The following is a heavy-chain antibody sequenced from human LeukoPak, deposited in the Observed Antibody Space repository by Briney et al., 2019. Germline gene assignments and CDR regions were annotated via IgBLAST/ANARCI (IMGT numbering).Heavy chain of an antibody. CDR3: SRLYALGYCSSTSCYASVYWFDP. Sequence: GALKISRRGLGYSFTSYWIDRVPPIPGKGPEWMGIIYSGDSDNRYSASCQGQGPISADKSISSAYLQWSSLKASDTAMYYCSRLYALGYCSSTSCYASVYWFDPWGQGALVTVSS. CDR2: IYSGDSDN. J-gene: IGHJ5*02. CDR1: GYSFTSYW. D-gene: IGHD2-2*01. V-gene: IGHV5-51*01.